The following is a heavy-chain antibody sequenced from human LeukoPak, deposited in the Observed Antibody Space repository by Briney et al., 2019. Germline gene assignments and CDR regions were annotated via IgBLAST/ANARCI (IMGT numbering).Heavy chain of an antibody. CDR2: IWYDGSNK. J-gene: IGHJ4*02. Sequence: GGSLRLSCAASGFTFSSYGMHWVRQAPGKGLEWVAVIWYDGSNKYYADSVKGRFTISRDNSKNTPYLQMNSLRAEDTAVYYCAREIYTSGFFDYWGQGTLVTVSS. CDR3: AREIYTSGFFDY. CDR1: GFTFSSYG. V-gene: IGHV3-33*01. D-gene: IGHD3-9*01.